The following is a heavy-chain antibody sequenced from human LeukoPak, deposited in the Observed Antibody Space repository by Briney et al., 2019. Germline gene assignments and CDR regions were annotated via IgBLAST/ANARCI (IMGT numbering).Heavy chain of an antibody. Sequence: ASVKVSCKASGYTFTGYYMHWVRQAPGQGLEWMGWINPNSGNTGYAQKFQGRVTMTRNTSISTAYMELSSLRSEDTAVYYCARSGYCSGGSCFDFDYWGQGTLVTVSS. V-gene: IGHV1-8*02. J-gene: IGHJ4*02. CDR2: INPNSGNT. CDR3: ARSGYCSGGSCFDFDY. D-gene: IGHD2-15*01. CDR1: GYTFTGYY.